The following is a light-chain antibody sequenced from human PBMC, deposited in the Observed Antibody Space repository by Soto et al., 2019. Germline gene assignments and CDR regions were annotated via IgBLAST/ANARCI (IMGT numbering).Light chain of an antibody. V-gene: IGLV2-14*01. CDR2: EVS. CDR1: SSDVGGYNY. J-gene: IGLJ2*01. CDR3: SSYTSNSVL. Sequence: QSALTQPASVSGSPGQSITISCTGTSSDVGGYNYVSWYQHYPGKAPKLMIYEVSNRPSGVSNRFSGSKSGNTASLTLSGLQAEDEADYNCSSYTSNSVLFGGGTKLTVL.